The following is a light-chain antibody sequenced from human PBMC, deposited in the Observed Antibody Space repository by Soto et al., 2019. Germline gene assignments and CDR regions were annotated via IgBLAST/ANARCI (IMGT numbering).Light chain of an antibody. J-gene: IGKJ1*01. V-gene: IGKV3-20*01. CDR3: QQYGSSSWT. Sequence: EIVMTQSPGTLSLSPGETATLSCRASQSVSSNYVAWFHQKPGQAPRLLIYGASSRATGVPDRFSASGSGTDFTLTISRLEPEDFAVYYCQQYGSSSWTFGQGTKVDIK. CDR1: QSVSSNY. CDR2: GAS.